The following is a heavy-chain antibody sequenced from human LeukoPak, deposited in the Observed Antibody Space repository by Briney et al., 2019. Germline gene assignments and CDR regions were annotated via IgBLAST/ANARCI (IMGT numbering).Heavy chain of an antibody. Sequence: PSETLSLTCTVSGGSISSSSYYWGWIRQPPGKGLEWIGNIYYSGNTYYNPSLKSRVTISVDTSKNQFSLKLSSVTAADTAVYYCARVGATTPLDYWGQGTLVTVSS. CDR2: IYYSGNT. J-gene: IGHJ4*02. CDR1: GGSISSSSYY. D-gene: IGHD1-26*01. V-gene: IGHV4-39*07. CDR3: ARVGATTPLDY.